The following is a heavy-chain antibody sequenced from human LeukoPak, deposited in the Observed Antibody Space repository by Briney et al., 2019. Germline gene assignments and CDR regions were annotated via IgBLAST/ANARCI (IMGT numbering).Heavy chain of an antibody. CDR2: IWYGGSNK. V-gene: IGHV3-33*06. CDR1: GFTFSSYG. J-gene: IGHJ6*04. D-gene: IGHD1-14*01. CDR3: AKGPDLAV. Sequence: PGGSLRLSCAASGFTFSSYGMHWVRQAPGKGLEWVAVIWYGGSNKYYADSVKGRFTISRDNSTNTLYLQMNSLRAEDTAVYYCAKGPDLAVWGKGTTVTVSS.